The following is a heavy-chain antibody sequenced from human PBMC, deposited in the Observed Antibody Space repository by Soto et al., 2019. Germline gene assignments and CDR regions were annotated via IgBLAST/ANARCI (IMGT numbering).Heavy chain of an antibody. CDR1: GGSFSGYY. J-gene: IGHJ3*02. D-gene: IGHD3-16*01. V-gene: IGHV4-34*01. Sequence: SETLSLTCAVYGGSFSGYYWSWIRQPPGKGLEWIGEINHSGSTNYNPTLKSRVTISVDTSKNQFSLNLSSVTAADTAVYYCARGGLGDDAFDIWGQGTMVTVSS. CDR2: INHSGST. CDR3: ARGGLGDDAFDI.